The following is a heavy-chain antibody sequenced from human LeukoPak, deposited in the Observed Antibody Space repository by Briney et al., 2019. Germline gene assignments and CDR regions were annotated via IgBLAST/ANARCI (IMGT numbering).Heavy chain of an antibody. Sequence: GESLRLSCVAPGFTFSRDWMNWVRQAPGKGLEWVANTNQGGDVKYYVDSVKGRFTISRDNAKNSRYLHRNCLRAKDTVVYYCARGGLWGGGTLVTVSS. J-gene: IGHJ1*01. D-gene: IGHD2-15*01. V-gene: IGHV3-7*01. CDR1: GFTFSRDW. CDR2: TNQGGDVK. CDR3: ARGGL.